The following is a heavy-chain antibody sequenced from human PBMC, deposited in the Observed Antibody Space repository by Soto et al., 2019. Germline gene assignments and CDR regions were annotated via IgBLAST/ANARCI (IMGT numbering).Heavy chain of an antibody. Sequence: ASVKVSCKASGYTFTSDGISWVRQAPGQRLEWMGWISAYNDNTNYAQKLQGRVTMTTDTSTSTACMELRSLRSDDTAVYYCARDSHDIVVVTAMNWFDPWGQGTLVTVSS. D-gene: IGHD2-21*02. CDR2: ISAYNDNT. CDR1: GYTFTSDG. J-gene: IGHJ5*02. V-gene: IGHV1-18*01. CDR3: ARDSHDIVVVTAMNWFDP.